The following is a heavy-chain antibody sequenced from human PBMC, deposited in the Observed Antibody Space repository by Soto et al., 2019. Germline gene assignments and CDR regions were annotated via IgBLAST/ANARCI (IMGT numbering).Heavy chain of an antibody. CDR1: GDSINSGGFY. Sequence: SETLSLTCTVSGDSINSGGFYWSWIRQHPGKGLEWIGSISYSGSTYYNPSLKSPVTMSVDTSKNQFSLKLSSVTAADTAVYLCARDPYYYDSSGLLTYFDYWGQGAQVTVSS. CDR3: ARDPYYYDSSGLLTYFDY. D-gene: IGHD3-22*01. V-gene: IGHV4-31*01. J-gene: IGHJ4*02. CDR2: ISYSGST.